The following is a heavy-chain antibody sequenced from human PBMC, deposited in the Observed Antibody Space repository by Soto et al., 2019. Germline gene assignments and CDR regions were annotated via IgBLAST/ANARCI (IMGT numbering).Heavy chain of an antibody. J-gene: IGHJ6*02. CDR3: AKDRDYSNYLYYYGMDF. Sequence: GGSLRLSCAASGFTFSSYGMHWVRQAPGKGLEWVAVISYDGSNKYYADSVKGRFTISRDNSKNTLYLQMNSLRAEDTAVYYSAKDRDYSNYLYYYGMDFSGQGTTVTVSS. V-gene: IGHV3-30*18. D-gene: IGHD4-4*01. CDR2: ISYDGSNK. CDR1: GFTFSSYG.